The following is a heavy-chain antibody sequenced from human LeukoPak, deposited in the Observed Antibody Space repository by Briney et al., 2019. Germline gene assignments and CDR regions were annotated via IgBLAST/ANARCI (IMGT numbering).Heavy chain of an antibody. CDR3: ARGRVGFGELFIDY. V-gene: IGHV1-8*01. CDR1: GYTFTSYD. Sequence: ASVKVSCKASGYTFTSYDINWVRQATGQGLEWMGWVNPNSGNTGYAQKFQGRVTMTRNTSISTAYMELSSLRSEDTAVYYCARGRVGFGELFIDYWGQGTLVTVSS. CDR2: VNPNSGNT. D-gene: IGHD3-10*01. J-gene: IGHJ4*02.